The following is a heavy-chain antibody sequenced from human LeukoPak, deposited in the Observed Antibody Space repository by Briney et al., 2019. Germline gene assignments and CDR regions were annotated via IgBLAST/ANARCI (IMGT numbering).Heavy chain of an antibody. CDR3: ARDGDTAMVTGAFDI. CDR2: IYHSGST. D-gene: IGHD5-18*01. Sequence: SETLSLTCSVSDFSISSGYYWAWIRQPPGKGLEWIGSIYHSGSTYYNPSLQSRVTISVDKSKNQFSLKLSSVTAADTAVYYCARDGDTAMVTGAFDIWGQGTMVTVSS. V-gene: IGHV4-38-2*02. CDR1: DFSISSGYY. J-gene: IGHJ3*02.